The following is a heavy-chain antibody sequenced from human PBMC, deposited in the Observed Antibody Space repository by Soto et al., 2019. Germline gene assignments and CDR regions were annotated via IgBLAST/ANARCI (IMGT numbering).Heavy chain of an antibody. Sequence: SETLSLTCTVSGGSISSGGYYWSWIRQHPGKGLEWIGYIYYSGSTYYNPSLKSRVTISVDTSKNQFSLKLSSVTAADTAVYYCAREEVFGVVIRDYFDYWGLGTLVTVSS. CDR1: GGSISSGGYY. V-gene: IGHV4-31*03. CDR3: AREEVFGVVIRDYFDY. D-gene: IGHD3-3*01. CDR2: IYYSGST. J-gene: IGHJ4*02.